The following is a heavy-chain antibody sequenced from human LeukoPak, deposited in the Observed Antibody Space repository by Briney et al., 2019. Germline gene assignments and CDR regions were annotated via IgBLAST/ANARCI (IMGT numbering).Heavy chain of an antibody. D-gene: IGHD2-21*01. CDR2: ISSSSSYI. V-gene: IGHV3-21*01. CDR1: GFTFSTYW. Sequence: PGGSLRLSCSASGFTFSTYWMNWVRQAPGKGLEWVSSISSSSSYIYYADSVKGRFTISRDNAKNSLYLQMNSLRAEDTAVYYCAGGLGIAGRDYYFDYWGQGTLVTVSS. CDR3: AGGLGIAGRDYYFDY. J-gene: IGHJ4*02.